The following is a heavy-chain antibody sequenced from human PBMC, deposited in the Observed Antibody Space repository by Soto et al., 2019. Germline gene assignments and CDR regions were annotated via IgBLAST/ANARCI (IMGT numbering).Heavy chain of an antibody. J-gene: IGHJ6*02. CDR2: ISSSSSTI. V-gene: IGHV3-48*01. Sequence: GGSLRLSCAASGFTFSSCAMGWVRQAPGKGLEWVSYISSSSSTIYYADSVKGRFTISRDNAKNSLYLQMNSLRAEDTAVYYCAREGSYYDSSGYLDGMDVWGQGTTVTVSS. D-gene: IGHD3-22*01. CDR1: GFTFSSCA. CDR3: AREGSYYDSSGYLDGMDV.